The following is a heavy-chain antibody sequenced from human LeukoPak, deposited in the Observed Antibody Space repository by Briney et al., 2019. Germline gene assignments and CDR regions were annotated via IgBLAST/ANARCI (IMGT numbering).Heavy chain of an antibody. D-gene: IGHD3-3*01. CDR1: GFTFSSYS. CDR2: ISSSSSYI. V-gene: IGHV3-21*01. J-gene: IGHJ4*02. CDR3: ARSYDFWSGSKNYFDY. Sequence: GGSLRLSCAASGFTFSSYSMNWVRQAPGKGLEWVSSISSSSSYIYYADSVKGRFTISRDNAKSSLYLQMNSLRAEDTAVYYCARSYDFWSGSKNYFDYWGQGTLVTVSS.